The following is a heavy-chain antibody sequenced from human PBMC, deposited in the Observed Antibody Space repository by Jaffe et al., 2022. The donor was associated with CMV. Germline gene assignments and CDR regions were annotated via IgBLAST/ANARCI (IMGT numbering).Heavy chain of an antibody. CDR1: GGSFSGYY. CDR2: INHSGST. CDR3: ARGPYDWFDP. V-gene: IGHV4-34*01. Sequence: QVQLQQWGAGLLKPSETLSLTCAVYGGSFSGYYWSWIRQPPGKGLEWIGEINHSGSTNYNPSLKSRVTISVDTSKNQFSLKLSSVTAADTAVYYCARGPYDWFDPWGQGTLVTVSS. D-gene: IGHD2-2*01. J-gene: IGHJ5*02.